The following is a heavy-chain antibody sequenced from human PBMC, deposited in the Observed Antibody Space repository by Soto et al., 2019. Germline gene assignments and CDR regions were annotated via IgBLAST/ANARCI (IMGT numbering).Heavy chain of an antibody. CDR2: IYHSGRT. D-gene: IGHD6-19*01. V-gene: IGHV4-4*02. CDR1: GGSISSSNW. CDR3: ARMSGGGWSRSYFDY. Sequence: QVQLQESGPGLVKPSGTLSLTCAVSGGSISSSNWWSWGRQPPGKGLGWIGDIYHSGRTNYTPSLKSRVTISVDNYNSPCALELSSVTAADTAVYYCARMSGGGWSRSYFDYWGQGTLVTVSS. J-gene: IGHJ4*02.